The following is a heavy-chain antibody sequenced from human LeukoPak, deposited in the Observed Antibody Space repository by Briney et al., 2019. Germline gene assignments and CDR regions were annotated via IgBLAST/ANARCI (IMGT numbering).Heavy chain of an antibody. J-gene: IGHJ6*02. V-gene: IGHV3-30-3*01. D-gene: IGHD3-10*01. Sequence: GRSLRLSCAASGFTFSSYAMHWVRQAPGKGLEWVAVISYDGSNKYYADSVKGRFTISRDNSKNTLYLQMNSLRAEDTAVYYCARDRNYYYGSGNSDGMDVWGQGTTVTVSS. CDR1: GFTFSSYA. CDR2: ISYDGSNK. CDR3: ARDRNYYYGSGNSDGMDV.